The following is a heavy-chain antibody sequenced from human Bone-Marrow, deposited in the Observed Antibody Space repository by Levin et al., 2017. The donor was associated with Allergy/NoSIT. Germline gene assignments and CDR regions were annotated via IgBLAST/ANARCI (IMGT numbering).Heavy chain of an antibody. V-gene: IGHV3-30*03. D-gene: IGHD6-19*01. CDR3: ARDHGWDVTSQTPAGYYYGMDV. CDR1: GFNFKTFA. CDR2: ISHDGTKI. J-gene: IGHJ6*02. Sequence: GESLKISCVASGFNFKTFAMHWVRQAPGKGLEWLAAISHDGTKIEYPESVNGRFTFSRDYSKNTLYLQMNSMSSEDTAVYFCARDHGWDVTSQTPAGYYYGMDVWGHGTTVTVTS.